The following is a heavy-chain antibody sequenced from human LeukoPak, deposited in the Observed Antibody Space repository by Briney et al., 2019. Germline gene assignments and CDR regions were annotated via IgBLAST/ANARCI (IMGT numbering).Heavy chain of an antibody. CDR2: IYYSGST. D-gene: IGHD3-22*01. V-gene: IGHV4-59*08. CDR1: GGSISSYY. Sequence: KPSETLSLTCTVSGGSISSYYWSWIRQPPGKGLEWIGYIYYSGSTNYNPSLKSRVTISVDTSKNQFSLKLSSVTAADTAVYYCARHSAYYYGSSSYQLAFDIWGQGTMVTVSS. J-gene: IGHJ3*02. CDR3: ARHSAYYYGSSSYQLAFDI.